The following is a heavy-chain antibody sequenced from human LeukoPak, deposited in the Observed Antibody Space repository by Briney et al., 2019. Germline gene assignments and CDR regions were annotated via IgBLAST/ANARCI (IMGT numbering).Heavy chain of an antibody. CDR2: ISWNSGSI. CDR1: GFTFDDYA. Sequence: PGRSLRLSCAASGFTFDDYAMQWVRQAPGKGLEWVSGISWNSGSIGYADSVKGRFTISRDNAKNSLYLQMNSLRAEDTALYYYAKSDTAMEYYFDYWGQGTLVTVSS. CDR3: AKSDTAMEYYFDY. D-gene: IGHD5-18*01. J-gene: IGHJ4*02. V-gene: IGHV3-9*01.